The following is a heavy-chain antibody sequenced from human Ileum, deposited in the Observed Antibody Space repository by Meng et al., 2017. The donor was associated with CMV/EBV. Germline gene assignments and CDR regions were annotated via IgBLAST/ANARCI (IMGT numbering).Heavy chain of an antibody. V-gene: IGHV3-21*01. CDR3: ARRGLGDI. CDR1: GFTFSSYS. J-gene: IGHJ3*02. D-gene: IGHD7-27*01. CDR2: ISSSSSYI. Sequence: GESLKISCAASGFTFSSYSMNWVRQAPGKGLEWVSSISSSSSYIYYADSVKGRFTISRDNAKNSLYLQMNSLRAEDTAVYYCARRGLGDIWGQGTMVTVSS.